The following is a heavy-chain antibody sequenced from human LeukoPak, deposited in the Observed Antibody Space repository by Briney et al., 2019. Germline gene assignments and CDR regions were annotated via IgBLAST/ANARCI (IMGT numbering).Heavy chain of an antibody. CDR3: ARGIPPGTFDY. V-gene: IGHV4-31*03. J-gene: IGHJ4*02. Sequence: SETLSLTCTVSGGSISSGGYYWSWIRQHPGKGLEWIGYIYYSGSIYYNPSLKSRVTISVDTSKNQFSLKLSSVTAADTAVYYCARGIPPGTFDYWGQGTLVTVSS. D-gene: IGHD6-13*01. CDR1: GGSISSGGYY. CDR2: IYYSGSI.